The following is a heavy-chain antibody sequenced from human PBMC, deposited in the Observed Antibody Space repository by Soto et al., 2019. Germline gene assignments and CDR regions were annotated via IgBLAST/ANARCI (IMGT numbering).Heavy chain of an antibody. J-gene: IGHJ4*02. Sequence: EVQLLESGGGLVQPGESLRLSCAASGFTFSSYAMSWVRQAPGKGLEWVSGISGSDDSTYYADSVKGRFTISRDNSNNTLKVPMHRQSAEDADVYYCSKRSSPSTSDYWGQGTLVTVAS. CDR1: GFTFSSYA. V-gene: IGHV3-23*01. D-gene: IGHD6-6*01. CDR2: ISGSDDST. CDR3: SKRSSPSTSDY.